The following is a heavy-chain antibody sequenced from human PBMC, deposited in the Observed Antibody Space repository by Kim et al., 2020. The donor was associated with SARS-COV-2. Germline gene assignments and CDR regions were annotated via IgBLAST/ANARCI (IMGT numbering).Heavy chain of an antibody. CDR3: ARALPLTPPHFFDP. Sequence: SETLSLTCTVSGGSISSYYWSWIRQPPGKGLEWIGYIYYSGSTNYNPSLKSRVTISVDTSKNQFSLKLSSVTAADTAVYYCARALPLTPPHFFDPWGQGTLVTVSS. CDR2: IYYSGST. J-gene: IGHJ5*02. D-gene: IGHD3-9*01. V-gene: IGHV4-59*01. CDR1: GGSISSYY.